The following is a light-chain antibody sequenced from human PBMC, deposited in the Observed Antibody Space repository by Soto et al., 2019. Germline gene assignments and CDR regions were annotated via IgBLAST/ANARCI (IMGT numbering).Light chain of an antibody. Sequence: QSVLTQPPSVSGAPGQRVTISCTGSSSNIGADYDVHWYQQFPGTAPKLVIYGNNNRPSGVPDRFSGSKSGTSASLAITGLQAEDEADYHCQSYDSSLSAWVFGGGTQLTVL. V-gene: IGLV1-40*01. J-gene: IGLJ3*02. CDR3: QSYDSSLSAWV. CDR1: SSNIGADYD. CDR2: GNN.